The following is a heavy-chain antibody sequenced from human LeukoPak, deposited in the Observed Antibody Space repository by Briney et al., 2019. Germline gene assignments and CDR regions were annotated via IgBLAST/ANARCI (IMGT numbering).Heavy chain of an antibody. D-gene: IGHD6-13*01. CDR1: GGSFSGYY. CDR3: ARGSLEQQLTLPYYYMEV. CDR2: INHSGST. V-gene: IGHV4-34*01. J-gene: IGHJ6*03. Sequence: SDTLSLTCAVYGGSFSGYYWSWIRQPPGKGLEWIGEINHSGSTNYNPSLKSRVTISVDTSKNQFSLKLSSVTAADTAVYYCARGSLEQQLTLPYYYMEVWGTGTTVTVSS.